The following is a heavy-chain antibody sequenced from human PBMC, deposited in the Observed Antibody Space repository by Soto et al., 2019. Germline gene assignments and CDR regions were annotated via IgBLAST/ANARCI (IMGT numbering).Heavy chain of an antibody. V-gene: IGHV4-59*01. D-gene: IGHD4-17*01. J-gene: IGHJ4*02. Sequence: PSETLSLTCTVSGGSISSYYWSWIRQPPGKGLEWIGYIYYSGSTNYNPSLKSRVTISVDTSKNQFSLKLSSVTAADTAVYYCARTSPNGDYADYWGQRTLVTVSS. CDR3: ARTSPNGDYADY. CDR2: IYYSGST. CDR1: GGSISSYY.